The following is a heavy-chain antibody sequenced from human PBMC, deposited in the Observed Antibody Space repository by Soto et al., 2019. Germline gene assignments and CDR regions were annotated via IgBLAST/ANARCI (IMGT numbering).Heavy chain of an antibody. CDR2: IYYSGNT. J-gene: IGHJ6*01. D-gene: IGHD3-3*02. Sequence: PAETLSLTCTFSVASMSPYYWSCIRHPPGKGLEWIGYIYYSGNTDSNPSLKSRVTISTDTSKNQFSLKLSYVTAEDTAMYYCARDMSRGISLSIDVWGQGTTVTVS. CDR3: ARDMSRGISLSIDV. CDR1: VASMSPYY. V-gene: IGHV4-59*01.